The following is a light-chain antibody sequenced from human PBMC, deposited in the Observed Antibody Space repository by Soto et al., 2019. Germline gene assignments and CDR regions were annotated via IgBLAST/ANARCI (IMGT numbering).Light chain of an antibody. J-gene: IGKJ5*01. CDR1: QTVSSRY. V-gene: IGKV3D-20*01. CDR3: QQYNDRPPIT. CDR2: DAS. Sequence: EIVLTQSPATLSVSLGESATLSCGASQTVSSRYLAWYQQRPGLAPRLLMYDASSRAAGIPDRFSASGSGSEFTLTISGLQSEDFAVYYCQQYNDRPPITFGQGTRLEIK.